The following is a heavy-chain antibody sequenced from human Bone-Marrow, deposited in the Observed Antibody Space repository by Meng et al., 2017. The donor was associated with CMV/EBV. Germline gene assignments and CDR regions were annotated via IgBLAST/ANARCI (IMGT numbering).Heavy chain of an antibody. J-gene: IGHJ4*02. V-gene: IGHV1-18*01. Sequence: ASVKVSCKAFGYTFSSYGITWVRQAPGQGLEWMGWISPHNGDTDYAQKFQGRVTMTTDTSTTTAYMELSSLRSEDTALYYCARGKISQGFLLDSWGQGTLVTVSS. D-gene: IGHD3-3*01. CDR1: GYTFSSYG. CDR3: ARGKISQGFLLDS. CDR2: ISPHNGDT.